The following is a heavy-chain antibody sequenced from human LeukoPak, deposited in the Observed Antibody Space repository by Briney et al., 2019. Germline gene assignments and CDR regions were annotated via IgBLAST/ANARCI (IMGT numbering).Heavy chain of an antibody. J-gene: IGHJ4*02. Sequence: GGSLRLSCAASGFTFSSYAMSWVRQAPGKGLEWVSAISGSGGSTYYADSVKGRFTISRDNAKNSLYLQMNSLRAEDTAVYYCARVDGEWELLSFDYWGQGTLVTVSS. V-gene: IGHV3-23*01. D-gene: IGHD1-26*01. CDR1: GFTFSSYA. CDR3: ARVDGEWELLSFDY. CDR2: ISGSGGST.